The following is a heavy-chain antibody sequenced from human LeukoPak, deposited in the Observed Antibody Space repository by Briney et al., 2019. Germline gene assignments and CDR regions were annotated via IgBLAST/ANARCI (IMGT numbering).Heavy chain of an antibody. D-gene: IGHD6-6*01. Sequence: GGSLRLSCAASGFTFSDYYMSWIRQAPGKGLEWVSSISSSSSYIYYADSVKGRFTISRDNAKNSLYLQMNSLRAEDTAVYYCAGDRPARRDDAFDIWGQGTMVTVSS. V-gene: IGHV3-11*06. CDR3: AGDRPARRDDAFDI. CDR2: ISSSSSYI. J-gene: IGHJ3*02. CDR1: GFTFSDYY.